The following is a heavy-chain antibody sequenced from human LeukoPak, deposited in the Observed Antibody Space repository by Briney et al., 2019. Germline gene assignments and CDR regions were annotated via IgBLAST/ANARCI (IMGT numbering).Heavy chain of an antibody. Sequence: GGSLRLSCAASGFTFSSYEMNWVRRAPGKGLEWVSYISSSGSTIYYADSVKGRFTISRDNAKNSLYLQMNSLRAEDTAVYYCARDNVSCRGNRCYPEYYFDSWGQGTLVTVSS. CDR2: ISSSGSTI. CDR3: ARDNVSCRGNRCYPEYYFDS. D-gene: IGHD2-15*01. V-gene: IGHV3-48*03. J-gene: IGHJ4*02. CDR1: GFTFSSYE.